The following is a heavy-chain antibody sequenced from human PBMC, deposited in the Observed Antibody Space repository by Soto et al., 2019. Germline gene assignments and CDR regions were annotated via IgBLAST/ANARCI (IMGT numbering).Heavy chain of an antibody. J-gene: IGHJ2*01. CDR3: AKAGGTTPSYWYFDL. CDR1: GGSISRNNW. Sequence: QVNLQESGPGLVKPTGTLSLTCAVSGGSISRNNWWSWVRQPQGKGLEWIGEIFHNGKTNYNPSLKRRVGLSSDNSKNQFYLEMTSVTAADTALYYCAKAGGTTPSYWYFDLWGRGTLVTVSS. CDR2: IFHNGKT. V-gene: IGHV4-4*02. D-gene: IGHD1-26*01.